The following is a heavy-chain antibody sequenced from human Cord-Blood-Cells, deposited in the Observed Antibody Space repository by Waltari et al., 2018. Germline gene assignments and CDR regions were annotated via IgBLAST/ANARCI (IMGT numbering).Heavy chain of an antibody. CDR3: ATASGIAAAGVAFDY. CDR2: IYPGDSDT. D-gene: IGHD6-13*01. J-gene: IGHJ4*02. Sequence: EVQLVQSGAEVKKPGESLQTSCKGSGYSFTSYWIGWVRQMPGKGLEWMGIIYPGDSDTRYSPSFQGQVTISADKSISTAYLQWSSLKASDTAMYYCATASGIAAAGVAFDYWGQGTLVTVSS. CDR1: GYSFTSYW. V-gene: IGHV5-51*01.